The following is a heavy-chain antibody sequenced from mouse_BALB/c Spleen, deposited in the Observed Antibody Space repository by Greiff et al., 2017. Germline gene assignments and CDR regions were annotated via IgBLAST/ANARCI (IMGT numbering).Heavy chain of an antibody. Sequence: EVHLVESGGGLVKPGGSLKLSCAASGFTFSSYAMSWVRQTPEKRLEWVATISSGGSYTYYPDSVKGRFTISRDNAKNTLYLQMSSLRSEDTAMYYCARHGVRRRAMDYWGQGTSVTVSS. D-gene: IGHD2-14*01. CDR3: ARHGVRRRAMDY. CDR1: GFTFSSYA. CDR2: ISSGGSYT. J-gene: IGHJ4*01. V-gene: IGHV5-9-3*01.